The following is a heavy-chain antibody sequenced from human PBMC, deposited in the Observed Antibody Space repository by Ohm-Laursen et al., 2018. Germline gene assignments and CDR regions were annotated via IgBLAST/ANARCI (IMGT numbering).Heavy chain of an antibody. D-gene: IGHD6-19*01. V-gene: IGHV1-46*04. CDR3: ARGFPSSGWYSFDY. Sequence: ASVKVSCKASGYTLTSYYMHWVRQAPGQGLEWMGIINSSSGSTRYAQKLQCRVTMTRDTSTSTVYMELSSLRSEDTAVYYCARGFPSSGWYSFDYWGQGTLVTVSS. CDR2: INSSSGST. CDR1: GYTLTSYY. J-gene: IGHJ4*02.